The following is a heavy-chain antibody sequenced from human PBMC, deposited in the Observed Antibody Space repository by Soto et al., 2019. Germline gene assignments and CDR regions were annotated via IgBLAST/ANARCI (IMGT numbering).Heavy chain of an antibody. CDR2: ISGDGKTT. CDR1: GLTFNNYW. J-gene: IGHJ4*02. CDR3: AGGDYAGAGTFYLTDH. Sequence: EVQLVQSGGGLVQPGGSLRLSCTASGLTFNNYWMHWVRQAPGKGPVWVSPISGDGKTTNYADSVRGRFTISRDNAKNTVYLQMNSLGAEDTAVYYCAGGDYAGAGTFYLTDHWGQGSLVTVSS. D-gene: IGHD4-17*01. V-gene: IGHV3-74*01.